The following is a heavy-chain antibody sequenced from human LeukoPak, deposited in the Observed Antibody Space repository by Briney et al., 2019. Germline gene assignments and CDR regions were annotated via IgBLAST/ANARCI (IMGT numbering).Heavy chain of an antibody. Sequence: GGYLRLSCAASGFTFSNAWMSWVRQAPGKGLEWVGRIKSKTDGGTTDYAAPVKGRFTISRDDSKNTLYLQMNSLKTEDTAVYYCTTGLRVGATDDYWGQGTLVTVSS. CDR1: GFTFSNAW. CDR3: TTGLRVGATDDY. CDR2: IKSKTDGGTT. D-gene: IGHD1-26*01. J-gene: IGHJ4*02. V-gene: IGHV3-15*01.